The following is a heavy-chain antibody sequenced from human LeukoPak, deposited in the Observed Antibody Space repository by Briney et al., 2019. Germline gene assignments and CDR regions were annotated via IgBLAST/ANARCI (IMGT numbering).Heavy chain of an antibody. Sequence: ASVKVSCKASGGTFSNYAINWVRQAPGQGLEWMGWINPNSGGTNYAQKFQGRVTMTRDTSISTAYMELSRLRSDDTAVYYCARGYGGNLDWFDPWGQGTLVTVSS. CDR3: ARGYGGNLDWFDP. CDR1: GGTFSNYA. V-gene: IGHV1-2*02. CDR2: INPNSGGT. J-gene: IGHJ5*02. D-gene: IGHD4-23*01.